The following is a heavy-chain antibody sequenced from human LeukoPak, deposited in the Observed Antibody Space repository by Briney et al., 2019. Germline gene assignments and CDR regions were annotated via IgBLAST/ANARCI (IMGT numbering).Heavy chain of an antibody. CDR1: GSTLGTYA. V-gene: IGHV3-23*01. Sequence: GGSLRLSCGAPGSTLGTYAVTWVRQVPGKGLEWVSGMSCGSLSTYYARSVKGRFTISRDTSKNTFYPEMNSLGADDTALYYCAKDRISGQGGAARILDYWGQGILVTVSS. J-gene: IGHJ4*02. CDR2: MSCGSLST. D-gene: IGHD6-6*01. CDR3: AKDRISGQGGAARILDY.